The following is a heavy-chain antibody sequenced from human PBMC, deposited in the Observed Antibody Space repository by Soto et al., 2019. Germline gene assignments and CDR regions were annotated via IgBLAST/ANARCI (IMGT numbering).Heavy chain of an antibody. CDR1: GGTFSSYT. CDR3: ARATAIAVAGPVDY. J-gene: IGHJ4*02. D-gene: IGHD6-19*01. CDR2: IIPILGIA. Sequence: SVKVSCTASGGTFSSYTISWVRQAPGQGLEWMGRIIPILGIANYAQKFQGRVTITADKSTSTAYMELSSLRSEDTAVYYCARATAIAVAGPVDYWGQGTLVTVSS. V-gene: IGHV1-69*02.